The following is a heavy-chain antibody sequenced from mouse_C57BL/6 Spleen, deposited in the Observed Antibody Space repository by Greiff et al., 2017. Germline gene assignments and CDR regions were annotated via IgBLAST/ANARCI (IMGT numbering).Heavy chain of an antibody. D-gene: IGHD2-3*01. CDR2: ISPGSSTI. CDR1: GFTFSDYG. J-gene: IGHJ2*01. CDR3: SSKGISYDGYFFDY. Sequence: EVKLMQPGGGLVKPGASLKLSCAASGFTFSDYGMHWVRQAPGQGLEWVGYISPGSSTIYYADTVKGRFTISRDNATNTLYLQMTSLSSEATDKYYGSSKGISYDGYFFDYWGQGTTLTVSS. V-gene: IGHV5-17*01.